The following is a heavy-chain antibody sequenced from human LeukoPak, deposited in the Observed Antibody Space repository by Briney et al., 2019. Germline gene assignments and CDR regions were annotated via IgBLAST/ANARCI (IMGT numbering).Heavy chain of an antibody. J-gene: IGHJ6*03. V-gene: IGHV3-23*01. CDR3: AKEGGDFSDYYYMDV. CDR2: ISGSGGST. Sequence: GGSLRLSCVASGFTFSSYAMSWVRQAPGKGLEWVSAISGSGGSTYYADSVKGRFTISRDNSKNTLYLQMNSLRAEDTAVYYCAKEGGDFSDYYYMDVWGKGTTVTVSS. D-gene: IGHD3-16*02. CDR1: GFTFSSYA.